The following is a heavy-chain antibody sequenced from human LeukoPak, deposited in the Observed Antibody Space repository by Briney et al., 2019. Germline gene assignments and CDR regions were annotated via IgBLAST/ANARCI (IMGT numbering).Heavy chain of an antibody. D-gene: IGHD3-3*01. CDR3: ARGHDFWTYYYMDV. CDR2: IIPIFGAA. J-gene: IGHJ6*03. Sequence: SVKVSCKASVGTFSSYAISWVRQAPGQGLEWMGGIIPIFGAANYAQKFQGRVTITTDESTSTAYMELSSLRSEGTAVYYCARGHDFWTYYYMDVWGKGTTVTVSS. V-gene: IGHV1-69*05. CDR1: VGTFSSYA.